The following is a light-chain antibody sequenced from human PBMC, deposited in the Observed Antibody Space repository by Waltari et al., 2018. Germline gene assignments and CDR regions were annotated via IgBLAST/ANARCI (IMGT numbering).Light chain of an antibody. CDR2: AAS. J-gene: IGKJ2*01. Sequence: DIQMTQSPSSLSAYVGDRVTITCRVSQTISIYLNWFQQKSGKAPKLLISAASSLQSGSPSRFSGSGSGTDFTLTISSLQPEYFATYYCQQTYIAPYTFGQETKLEI. CDR1: QTISIY. CDR3: QQTYIAPYT. V-gene: IGKV1-39*01.